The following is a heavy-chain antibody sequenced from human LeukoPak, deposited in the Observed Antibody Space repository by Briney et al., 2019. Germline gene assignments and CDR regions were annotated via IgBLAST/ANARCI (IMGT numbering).Heavy chain of an antibody. CDR3: ARAEPRSSTGAFDI. CDR1: GYTFTRYY. CDR2: INPNSGGT. J-gene: IGHJ3*02. Sequence: GASVKVSCKASGYTFTRYYMHWVRQAPGQGLEWMGWINPNSGGTDYAQKFQGWVTMTRDTSISTAYMELSRLRSDDTAVYYCARAEPRSSTGAFDIWGQGTMVTVSS. D-gene: IGHD6-13*01. V-gene: IGHV1-2*04.